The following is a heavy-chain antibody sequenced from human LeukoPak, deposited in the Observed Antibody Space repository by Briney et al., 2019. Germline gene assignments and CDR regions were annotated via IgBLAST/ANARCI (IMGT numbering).Heavy chain of an antibody. V-gene: IGHV1-2*02. CDR2: INPNSGGT. J-gene: IGHJ4*02. CDR3: ARAGTTGTTRPPDY. Sequence: ASVKVSCKASGYTFTSYDINWVRQATGQGLEWMGWINPNSGGTYSAQKFQGRVSMTRDTSISTAYMDLSRLRSDDTAVYYCARAGTTGTTRPPDYWGQGTLVTVSS. CDR1: GYTFTSYD. D-gene: IGHD1-1*01.